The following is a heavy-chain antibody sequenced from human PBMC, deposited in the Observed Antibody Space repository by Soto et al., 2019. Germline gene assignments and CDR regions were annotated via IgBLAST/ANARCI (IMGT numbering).Heavy chain of an antibody. CDR3: ASQEVEPPPYYFDF. CDR1: GFTLSIYS. J-gene: IGHJ4*02. V-gene: IGHV3-21*01. D-gene: IGHD1-1*01. Sequence: LRLSCAASGFTLSIYSMSWVRQAPGKGLEWVSSIDFRRGSTYYADSVKGRFTISRDNTKYSVFLQLNSLRAEDTAVYYCASQEVEPPPYYFDFWGQGTLVTVSS. CDR2: IDFRRGST.